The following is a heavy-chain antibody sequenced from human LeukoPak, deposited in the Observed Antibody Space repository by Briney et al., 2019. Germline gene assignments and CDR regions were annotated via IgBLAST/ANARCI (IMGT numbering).Heavy chain of an antibody. J-gene: IGHJ5*02. Sequence: GGSLRLSCSASGFTFSTYAMRWVRQAPGEGLEYVSAISSNGGSTYYADSVKGRFTISRDNSKNTLYLQMSSLRAEDTAVYYCVKDQNYYGWFDPWGQGTLVTVSS. CDR1: GFTFSTYA. V-gene: IGHV3-64D*06. D-gene: IGHD3-10*01. CDR3: VKDQNYYGWFDP. CDR2: ISSNGGST.